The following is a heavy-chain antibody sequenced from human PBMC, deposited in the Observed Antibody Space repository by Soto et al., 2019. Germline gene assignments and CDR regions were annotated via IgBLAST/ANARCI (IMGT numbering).Heavy chain of an antibody. CDR3: ARDDTIFGVVIMSRNYYGMDV. Sequence: GGSLRLSCAASGFTFSSYWMSWVRQAPGKGLEWVANIKQDGSEKYYVDSVKGRFTISRDNAKNSLYLQMNSLRAEDTAVYYCARDDTIFGVVIMSRNYYGMDVWGQGTTVTVSS. CDR1: GFTFSSYW. J-gene: IGHJ6*02. D-gene: IGHD3-3*01. CDR2: IKQDGSEK. V-gene: IGHV3-7*05.